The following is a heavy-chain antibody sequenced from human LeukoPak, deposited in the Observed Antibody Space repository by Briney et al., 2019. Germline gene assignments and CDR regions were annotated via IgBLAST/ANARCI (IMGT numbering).Heavy chain of an antibody. CDR2: IYYSGST. J-gene: IGHJ3*02. Sequence: SETLSLTCTVSGGSISSYYWSWIRQPPVKGLEWIGYIYYSGSTNDNPSLKSRLTISVDTSKNKFSLKLSSVTAADTAVYYCARLSGSGYLPDDAFDIWGQGTMVTVSS. CDR1: GGSISSYY. V-gene: IGHV4-59*08. CDR3: ARLSGSGYLPDDAFDI. D-gene: IGHD3-22*01.